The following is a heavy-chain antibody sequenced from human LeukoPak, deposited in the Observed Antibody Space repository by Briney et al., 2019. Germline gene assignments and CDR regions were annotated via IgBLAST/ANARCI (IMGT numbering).Heavy chain of an antibody. CDR3: ARGGGSFSLPHSSLDP. CDR2: IYYSGST. J-gene: IGHJ5*02. CDR1: GGSISSRSNY. Sequence: SETLSLTCTVSGGSISSRSNYWGWIRQPPGKGLEWIGYIYYSGSTNYNPSLKSRVTISVDTSKNQFSLKLSSVTAADTAVYYCARGGGSFSLPHSSLDPWGQGTLVIVSS. D-gene: IGHD2-15*01. V-gene: IGHV4-61*05.